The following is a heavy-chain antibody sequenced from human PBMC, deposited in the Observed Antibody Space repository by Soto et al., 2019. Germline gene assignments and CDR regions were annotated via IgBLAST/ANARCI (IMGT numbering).Heavy chain of an antibody. D-gene: IGHD1-26*01. J-gene: IGHJ4*02. Sequence: QITLKESGPTLVKPTQTLTLTCTFSGFSLSTNGVGVGWIRQPPGKALEWLALIYWDGDKRYSPSLKSRLTITKDTSKNQVVLTMTNRDPVDTAKYYCAHRRGAYYFDYWGREPWSPSPQ. V-gene: IGHV2-5*02. CDR1: GFSLSTNGVG. CDR2: IYWDGDK. CDR3: AHRRGAYYFDY.